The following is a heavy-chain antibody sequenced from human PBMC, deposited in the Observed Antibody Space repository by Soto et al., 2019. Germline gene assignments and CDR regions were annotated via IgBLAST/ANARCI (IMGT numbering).Heavy chain of an antibody. D-gene: IGHD5-12*01. Sequence: GESLKISWKGSGYSFTSYWISWVRQMPGKGLEWMGRIDPSDSYTNYSPSFQGHVTISADKSISTAYLQWSSLKASDTAMYYCARHYIVATRAFDIWGQVTMVTFSS. V-gene: IGHV5-10-1*01. CDR2: IDPSDSYT. J-gene: IGHJ3*02. CDR1: GYSFTSYW. CDR3: ARHYIVATRAFDI.